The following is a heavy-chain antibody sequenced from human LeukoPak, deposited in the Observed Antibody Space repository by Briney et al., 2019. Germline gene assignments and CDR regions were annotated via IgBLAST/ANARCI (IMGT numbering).Heavy chain of an antibody. J-gene: IGHJ4*02. CDR2: IEKDGSDK. D-gene: IGHD2-21*01. Sequence: SGGSLRLSCAASGFAFSSYWMSWVRQARGKGLEWVANIEKDGSDKYYVDSVKGRFTISRDNAKDSVYLQVDSLRAEDSAVYYCARSLWPEDYWGQGTLVTVSS. V-gene: IGHV3-7*01. CDR1: GFAFSSYW. CDR3: ARSLWPEDY.